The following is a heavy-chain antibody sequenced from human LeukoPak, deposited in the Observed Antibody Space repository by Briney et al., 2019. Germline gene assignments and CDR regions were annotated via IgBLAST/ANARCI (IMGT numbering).Heavy chain of an antibody. V-gene: IGHV3-23*01. CDR1: GFTFSSYA. CDR2: ISGSGGST. Sequence: GGSLRLSCAASGFTFSSYAMSWVRQAPGKGLEWVSVISGSGGSTYYADSVKGRFTISRDNSKNTLYLQMNSLRAEDTAVYYCAREYVRGSGGFDYWGQGTLVTASS. D-gene: IGHD3-10*01. CDR3: AREYVRGSGGFDY. J-gene: IGHJ4*02.